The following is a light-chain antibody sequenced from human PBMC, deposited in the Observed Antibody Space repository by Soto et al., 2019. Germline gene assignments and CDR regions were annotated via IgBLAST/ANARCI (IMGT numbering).Light chain of an antibody. CDR3: QQFGGPLLYT. J-gene: IGKJ2*01. Sequence: EIVLTQSPGTLSLSPGERATLSCRASQSVSSSFLAWYQQKPGQAPRLLIYDTSSRATGIPDRFSGSGSGTDFTLTISRLEPEDFAVYYCQQFGGPLLYTFGQGTKLEIK. CDR2: DTS. CDR1: QSVSSSF. V-gene: IGKV3-20*01.